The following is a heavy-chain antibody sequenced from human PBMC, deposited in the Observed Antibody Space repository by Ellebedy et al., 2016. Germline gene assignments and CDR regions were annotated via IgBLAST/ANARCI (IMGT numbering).Heavy chain of an antibody. CDR3: ARLFAIYWYFDL. D-gene: IGHD2-21*01. J-gene: IGHJ2*01. CDR1: GGSFSGYY. Sequence: SETLSLXCAVYGGSFSGYYWSWIRQPPGKGLEWIGEINHSGSTNYNPSLKSRVTISVDTSKNQFSLKLSSVTAADTAVYYCARLFAIYWYFDLWGRGTLVTVSS. CDR2: INHSGST. V-gene: IGHV4-34*01.